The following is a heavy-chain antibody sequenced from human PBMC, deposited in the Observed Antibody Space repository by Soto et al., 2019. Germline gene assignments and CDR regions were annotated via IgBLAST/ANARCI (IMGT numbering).Heavy chain of an antibody. D-gene: IGHD3-9*01. V-gene: IGHV1-69*02. CDR2: IIPILGIA. CDR1: GGTFSSYT. J-gene: IGHJ4*02. CDR3: ARGPEDVLRYFDWLSFDY. Sequence: QVQLVQSGAEVKKPGSSVKVSCKASGGTFSSYTISWVRQAPGQGLEWMGRIIPILGIANYAQKFQGRVTITADKSTSTAYMELSSLRSEDTAVYYCARGPEDVLRYFDWLSFDYWGQGTLVTVSS.